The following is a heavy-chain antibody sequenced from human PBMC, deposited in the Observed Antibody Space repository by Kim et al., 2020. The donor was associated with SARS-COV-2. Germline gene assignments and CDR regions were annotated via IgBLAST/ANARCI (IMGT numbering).Heavy chain of an antibody. CDR3: AREVPYYYYGMDV. Sequence: YAQKFQGRVTMTRDTSTSTVYMELSSLRSEDTAVYYCAREVPYYYYGMDVWGQGTTVTVSS. V-gene: IGHV1-46*01. D-gene: IGHD1-1*01. J-gene: IGHJ6*02.